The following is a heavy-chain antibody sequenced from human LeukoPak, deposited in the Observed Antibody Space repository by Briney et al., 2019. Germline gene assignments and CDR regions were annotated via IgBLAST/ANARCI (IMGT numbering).Heavy chain of an antibody. CDR2: INPSGGST. CDR1: GYTFTSYY. J-gene: IGHJ4*02. CDR3: ARADAVGATTSYYFDY. D-gene: IGHD1-26*01. V-gene: IGHV1-46*01. Sequence: GASVKVSCKASGYTFTSYYMHWVRQAPGQGLGWMGIINPSGGSTSYAQKFQGRVTMTRDMSTSTVYMELSSLRSEDTAVYYCARADAVGATTSYYFDYWGQGTLVTVSS.